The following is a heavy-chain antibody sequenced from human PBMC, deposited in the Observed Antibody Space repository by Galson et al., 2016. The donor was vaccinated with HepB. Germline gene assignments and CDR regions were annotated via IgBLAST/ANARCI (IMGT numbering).Heavy chain of an antibody. CDR1: GFTFGSYS. V-gene: IGHV3-30*03. D-gene: IGHD2-21*01. CDR3: AREGVVLEMLYSWFAY. CDR2: ISNDGKKQ. Sequence: SLRLSCAASGFTFGSYSMHWVRQAPGKGLEWLAVISNDGKKQYYGDSVKGRFTISRDNSKNTLYLQVDSLRPEDTALYYCAREGVVLEMLYSWFAYWGQGTLVSVSS. J-gene: IGHJ4*02.